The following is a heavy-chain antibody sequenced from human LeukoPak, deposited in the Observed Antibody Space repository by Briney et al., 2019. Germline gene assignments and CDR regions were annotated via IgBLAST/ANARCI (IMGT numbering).Heavy chain of an antibody. D-gene: IGHD2-21*02. CDR1: GYTFTDYY. J-gene: IGHJ6*02. CDR2: INPNSGGT. V-gene: IGHV1-2*06. CDR3: ASTPRTAAYYHGMDV. Sequence: ASVKVSCKASGYTFTDYYILWVRQAPGQGLEWMGRINPNSGGTNYAQKFQGRVTITADESTSTAYMELSSLRSEDTAVYYCASTPRTAAYYHGMDVWGQGTTVTVSS.